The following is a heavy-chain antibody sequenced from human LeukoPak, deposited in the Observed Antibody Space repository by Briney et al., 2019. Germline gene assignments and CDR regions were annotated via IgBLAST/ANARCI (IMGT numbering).Heavy chain of an antibody. Sequence: GGSLGLSCAAPGFMFHDYAIHWVRQAPGKGLEWVSLISGDGGSTFYADSVKGRFTISRDNSKNSLYLQMNSLRSDDTALYYCARESESSGWYDYWGQGSLVTVSS. V-gene: IGHV3-43*02. CDR2: ISGDGGST. D-gene: IGHD6-19*01. CDR3: ARESESSGWYDY. J-gene: IGHJ4*02. CDR1: GFMFHDYA.